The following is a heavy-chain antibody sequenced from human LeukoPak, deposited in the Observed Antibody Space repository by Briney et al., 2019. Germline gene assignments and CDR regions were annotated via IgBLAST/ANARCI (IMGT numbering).Heavy chain of an antibody. J-gene: IGHJ5*02. D-gene: IGHD3-10*01. CDR3: ARGRGGSGSSNWFDP. CDR1: GYTFTSYY. V-gene: IGHV1-46*04. Sequence: ASVTVSCKASGYTFTSYYMHWVRQAPGQGLEWMGIINPNGGSTYYAQKLQGRVTMTRDTSTTTVYMELSSLRSEDTAVYFCARGRGGSGSSNWFDPWGQGTLVTGSS. CDR2: INPNGGST.